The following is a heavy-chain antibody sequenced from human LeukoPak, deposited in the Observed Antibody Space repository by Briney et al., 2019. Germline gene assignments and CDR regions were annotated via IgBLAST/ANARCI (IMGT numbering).Heavy chain of an antibody. CDR2: LSASGGST. Sequence: GGSLRLSCAISGITLSNYGVSWVRQPPGKGLEWVAGLSASGGSTNYADSVKGRFTISRDNPKNTLYLQMNSLRAEDTAVYFCAKRGVVIRVILVGFHKEAYYFDSWGQGALVTVSS. CDR3: AKRGVVIRVILVGFHKEAYYFDS. D-gene: IGHD3-10*01. CDR1: GITLSNYG. J-gene: IGHJ4*02. V-gene: IGHV3-23*01.